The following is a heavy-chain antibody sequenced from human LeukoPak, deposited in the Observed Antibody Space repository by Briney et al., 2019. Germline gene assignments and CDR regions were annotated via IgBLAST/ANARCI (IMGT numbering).Heavy chain of an antibody. CDR3: ASSPSCTSCYNHTDY. CDR1: GGTFRIYA. Sequence: SSVQVSCQASGGTFRIYAISWVRSAPGQGLEWMGGLTPIFGTANYAQKFQGRVTITADESTSTAYMELSSLRSEDTAVYYCASSPSCTSCYNHTDYWGQGTLVTVSS. CDR2: LTPIFGTA. J-gene: IGHJ4*02. V-gene: IGHV1-69*01. D-gene: IGHD2-2*02.